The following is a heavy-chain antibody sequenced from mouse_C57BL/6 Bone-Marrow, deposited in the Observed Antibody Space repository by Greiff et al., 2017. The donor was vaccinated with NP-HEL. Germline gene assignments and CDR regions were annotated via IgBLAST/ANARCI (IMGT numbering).Heavy chain of an antibody. D-gene: IGHD4-1*02. V-gene: IGHV1-54*01. CDR1: GYAFTNYL. CDR2: INPGSGGT. CDR3: ARATGFDY. Sequence: QVQLQQSGAELVRPGPSVKVSCKASGYAFTNYLIEWVKQRPGQGLEWIGVINPGSGGTNYNEKFKGKATLTADKSSSTAYMQLSSLTSEDSAVYFCARATGFDYWGQGTTLTVSS. J-gene: IGHJ2*01.